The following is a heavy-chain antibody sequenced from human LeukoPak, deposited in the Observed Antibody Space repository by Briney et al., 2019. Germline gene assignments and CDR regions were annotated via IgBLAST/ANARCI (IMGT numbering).Heavy chain of an antibody. CDR3: ARDQRPFDRTGYYFFT. D-gene: IGHD3-22*01. CDR2: LRSKGNGGTT. CDR1: AFTFGDYA. J-gene: IGHJ4*02. V-gene: IGHV3-49*04. Sequence: GGSLRLSCAAFAFTFGDYAVNCVRQAPGKGLKWVGFLRSKGNGGTTEYAASVKGRFSISRDDSKSIAYLQMNSLKTEDTAVYYCARDQRPFDRTGYYFFTWGQGTLVTVSS.